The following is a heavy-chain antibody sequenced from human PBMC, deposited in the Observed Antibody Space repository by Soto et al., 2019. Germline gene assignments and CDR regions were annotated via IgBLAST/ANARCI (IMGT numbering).Heavy chain of an antibody. V-gene: IGHV3-30-3*01. CDR3: ARDSNGMDV. Sequence: PGGSLRLSCAASGFTFSSYTMHWVRQAPGKGLEWVAVISYDGNNKYYADSVKGRFTISRDNSKNTPYLQLNSLRAEDTAVYDCARDSNGMDVWGQGTTVTVSS. CDR2: ISYDGNNK. J-gene: IGHJ6*02. CDR1: GFTFSSYT.